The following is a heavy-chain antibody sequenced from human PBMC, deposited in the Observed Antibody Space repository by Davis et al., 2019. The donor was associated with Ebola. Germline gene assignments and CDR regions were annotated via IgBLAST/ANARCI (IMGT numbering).Heavy chain of an antibody. J-gene: IGHJ4*02. Sequence: ASVKVSCKASGYTFTSNYLHCVRQAPGQGLEWMGIINPSGGSTTYAQKFQGRVTLTRDTSTSTVYMELSSLRSEDTAVYYCARGRRSDVYGGYSDYWGQGTLVTVSS. V-gene: IGHV1-46*01. CDR1: GYTFTSNY. CDR2: INPSGGST. CDR3: ARGRRSDVYGGYSDY. D-gene: IGHD2-8*01.